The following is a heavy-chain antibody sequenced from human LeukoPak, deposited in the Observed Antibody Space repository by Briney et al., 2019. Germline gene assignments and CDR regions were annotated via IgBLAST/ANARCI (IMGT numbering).Heavy chain of an antibody. CDR3: ARGDSSSWYYFDY. CDR2: INHSGST. V-gene: IGHV4-34*01. J-gene: IGHJ4*02. CDR1: GFTFSTYG. Sequence: PGGSLRLSCAASGFTFSTYGMSWIRQPPGKGLEWIGEINHSGSTNYNPSLKSRVTISVDTSKNQFSLKLSSVTAADTAVYYCARGDSSSWYYFDYWGQGTLVTVSS. D-gene: IGHD6-13*01.